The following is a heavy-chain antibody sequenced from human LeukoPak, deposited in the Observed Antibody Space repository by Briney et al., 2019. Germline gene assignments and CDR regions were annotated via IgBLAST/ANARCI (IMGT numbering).Heavy chain of an antibody. J-gene: IGHJ3*01. D-gene: IGHD5-24*01. CDR2: TYYSGST. Sequence: SETLSLTCTVSGGSINSDYWSWIRQPPGMGLEWIGYTYYSGSTNYNPSLKSRATISVDASNVTAADTAVYYCARDSRDGYNFWGQGTMVIVSS. V-gene: IGHV4-59*01. CDR3: ARDSRDGYNF. CDR1: GGSINSDY.